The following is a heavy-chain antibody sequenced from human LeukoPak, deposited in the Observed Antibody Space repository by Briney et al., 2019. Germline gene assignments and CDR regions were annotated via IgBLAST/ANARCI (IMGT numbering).Heavy chain of an antibody. D-gene: IGHD3-22*01. V-gene: IGHV3-23*01. CDR1: GFTFSSYA. CDR3: AKTIVDSSGYFIDDAFDI. CDR2: ISGSGGST. J-gene: IGHJ3*02. Sequence: AGGTLRLSCAASGFTFSSYAMSWVRQAPGKGLEWVSAISGSGGSTYYADSVKGRFTISRDNSKNTLYLQMNSLRAEDTAVYYCAKTIVDSSGYFIDDAFDIWGQGTMVTVSS.